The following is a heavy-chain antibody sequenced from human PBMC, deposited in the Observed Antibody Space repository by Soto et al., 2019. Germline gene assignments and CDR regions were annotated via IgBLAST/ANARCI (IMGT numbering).Heavy chain of an antibody. D-gene: IGHD3-16*01. CDR1: GFTFSNYI. Sequence: GGSLSLSCTASGFTFSNYIMTWVRQPPGKGLEWVASLSSGSRYVYYADSVKGRFTISRDDARNSVFLQMNNVRAEDAAVYYCVRWGSSRSYWGRGTLVTVYS. CDR3: VRWGSSRSY. CDR2: LSSGSRYV. J-gene: IGHJ4*02. V-gene: IGHV3-21*06.